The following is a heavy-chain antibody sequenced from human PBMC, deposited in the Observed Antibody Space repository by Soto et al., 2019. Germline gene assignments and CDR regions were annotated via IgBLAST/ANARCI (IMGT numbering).Heavy chain of an antibody. CDR2: FVRLLGTT. V-gene: IGHV1-69*01. CDR1: GGTFSGYV. D-gene: IGHD3-16*01. CDR3: ATHGLGVSSPPYFDN. J-gene: IGHJ4*02. Sequence: QLVQSGSEVKKPGSSVKVSCQASGGTFSGYVVTWVRQAPGQGLEWMGEFVRLLGTTNYAQRFSGRITKTAEESTSTAYMELRTLRSDDTAVYYWATHGLGVSSPPYFDNWGQGTLVTVS.